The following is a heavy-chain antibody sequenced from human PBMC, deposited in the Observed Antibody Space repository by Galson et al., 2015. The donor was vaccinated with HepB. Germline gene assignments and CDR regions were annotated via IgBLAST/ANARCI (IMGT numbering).Heavy chain of an antibody. V-gene: IGHV3-23*01. Sequence: SLRLSCAASGFPFRRYGLSWVHQAPGQGLEWVAGISGSESKAYYADSVNGRFTITRDTSKNTLYLQLSRLRADDTAVYYCAKGPYDTYYYYSTMDVWGQGTTVSVS. J-gene: IGHJ6*02. CDR3: AKGPYDTYYYYSTMDV. CDR1: GFPFRRYG. CDR2: ISGSESKA. D-gene: IGHD3-22*01.